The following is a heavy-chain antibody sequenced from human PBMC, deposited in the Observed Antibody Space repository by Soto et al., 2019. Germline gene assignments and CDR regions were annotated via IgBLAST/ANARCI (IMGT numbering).Heavy chain of an antibody. CDR2: IKEDGSDT. V-gene: IGHV3-7*01. Sequence: EVQLVESGGGLVQPGGSLRLSCAASGFSFSNSWMTWVRQAPGKGLEWVANIKEDGSDTFYADSVKGRFTISRDNSKNTLFLHMSNLRAEDTAMYYCTIVRVADSALDHWGQGTLVTVSS. J-gene: IGHJ4*02. CDR3: TIVRVADSALDH. D-gene: IGHD3-10*02. CDR1: GFSFSNSW.